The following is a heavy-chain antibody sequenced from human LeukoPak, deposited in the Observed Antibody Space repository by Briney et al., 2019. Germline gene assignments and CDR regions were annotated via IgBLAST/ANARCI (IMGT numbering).Heavy chain of an antibody. D-gene: IGHD3-16*01. J-gene: IGHJ4*02. CDR1: GFTFSSYA. V-gene: IGHV3-30*04. CDR2: ISYDGSNK. CDR3: ARDPGGEVYATVTAPFDY. Sequence: PGGSQRLSCAASGFTFSSYAMHWIRQAPGKGLEWVAVISYDGSNKYYADSVKGRFTISRDNAKNSLYLQMNSLRAEDTAVYYCARDPGGEVYATVTAPFDYWGQGTLVTVSS.